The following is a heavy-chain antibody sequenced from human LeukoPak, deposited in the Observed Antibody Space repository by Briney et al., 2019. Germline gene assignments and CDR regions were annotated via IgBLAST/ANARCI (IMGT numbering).Heavy chain of an antibody. CDR1: GFTFSTYW. D-gene: IGHD2-2*01. Sequence: PGGSLRLSCAASGFTFSTYWMNWVRQAPGKGLEWVANIKPDGSDMYYVDSVKGRFTVSRDNARNSLYLQMNSLRAEDTAVYYCAKDRIVVVPAAIREARDAFDIWGQGTMVTVSS. CDR3: AKDRIVVVPAAIREARDAFDI. J-gene: IGHJ3*02. CDR2: IKPDGSDM. V-gene: IGHV3-7*01.